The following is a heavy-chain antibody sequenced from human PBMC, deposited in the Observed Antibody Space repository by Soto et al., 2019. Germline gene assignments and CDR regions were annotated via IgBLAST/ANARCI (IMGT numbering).Heavy chain of an antibody. CDR3: ARGRADIVVVPAAMHYYYGMDV. Sequence: SETLSLTCTVSGGSISSSSYYWGWIRQPPGKGLEWIGSIYYSGSTYYNPSLKSRVTISVDTSKNQFSLKLSSVTAADTAVYYCARGRADIVVVPAAMHYYYGMDVWGQGTTVTVSS. J-gene: IGHJ6*02. V-gene: IGHV4-39*07. CDR1: GGSISSSSYY. CDR2: IYYSGST. D-gene: IGHD2-2*01.